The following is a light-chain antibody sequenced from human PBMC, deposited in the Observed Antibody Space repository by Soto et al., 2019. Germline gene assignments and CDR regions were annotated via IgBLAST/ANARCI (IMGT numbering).Light chain of an antibody. CDR2: DVS. V-gene: IGLV2-11*01. CDR3: SSYTSSSTYV. J-gene: IGLJ1*01. CDR1: SSDVGGSNH. Sequence: QSVLTQPRSVSGSPGQSVTISCTGTSSDVGGSNHVSWYQHHPGKAPKFMIYDVSKRPSGVPDRFSGSKSGNTASLTIPGLQAEDEADYSCSSYTSSSTYVFGTGTKVTVL.